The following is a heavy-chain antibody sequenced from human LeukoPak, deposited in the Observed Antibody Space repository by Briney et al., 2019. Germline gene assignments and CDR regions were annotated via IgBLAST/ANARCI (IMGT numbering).Heavy chain of an antibody. J-gene: IGHJ4*02. D-gene: IGHD4-17*01. CDR3: ARDPSMTTVTTRENY. V-gene: IGHV3-21*01. Sequence: GGSLRLSCAASGLTFSSYSMNWVRQAPGKGLEWVSSISSSSSYIYYADSVKGRFTISRDNAKNSLYLQMNSLRAEDTAVYYCARDPSMTTVTTRENYWGQGTLVTVSS. CDR2: ISSSSSYI. CDR1: GLTFSSYS.